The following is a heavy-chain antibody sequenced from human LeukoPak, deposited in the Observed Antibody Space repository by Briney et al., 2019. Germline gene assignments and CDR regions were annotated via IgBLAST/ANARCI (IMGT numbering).Heavy chain of an antibody. Sequence: GGSLRLSCVVSGFTFSSYAMSWVRQAPGKGLEWVGFIRSKAYGGTTEYAASVKGRFTISRDDSKSIAYLQMNSLKTEDTAVYYCTRDWGRWLQWADYWGQGTLVTVSS. CDR3: TRDWGRWLQWADY. CDR1: GFTFSSYA. CDR2: IRSKAYGGTT. D-gene: IGHD5-24*01. J-gene: IGHJ4*02. V-gene: IGHV3-49*04.